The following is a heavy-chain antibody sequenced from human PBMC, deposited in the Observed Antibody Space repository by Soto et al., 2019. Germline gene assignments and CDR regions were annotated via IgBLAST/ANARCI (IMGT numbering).Heavy chain of an antibody. CDR1: GYTLTTHG. CDR2: ISAYNGNT. J-gene: IGHJ4*02. V-gene: IGHV1-18*01. Sequence: GASRKGSCQGSGYTLTTHGISWGRQGPWQGVEWMGWISAYNGNTNYAQKLQGRVTMTTDTSTSTAYMELRSLRSDDTAVYYCAKSVFTIFGVVTTTYFDYWGQGTLVTVSS. D-gene: IGHD3-3*01. CDR3: AKSVFTIFGVVTTTYFDY.